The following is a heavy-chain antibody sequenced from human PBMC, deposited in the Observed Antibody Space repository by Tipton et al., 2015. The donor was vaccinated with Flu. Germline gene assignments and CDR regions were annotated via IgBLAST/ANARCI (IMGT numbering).Heavy chain of an antibody. CDR3: ARDSVEYIGP. D-gene: IGHD6-6*01. CDR2: ISSSSSYI. CDR1: GFTFSSYS. Sequence: SLRLSCAASGFTFSSYSMNWVRQAPGKGLEWVSSISSSSSYIYYADSVKGRFTISRDNARNSLYLQMNSLRAEDTAVYYCARDSVEYIGPWGQGTLVTVSS. J-gene: IGHJ5*02. V-gene: IGHV3-21*01.